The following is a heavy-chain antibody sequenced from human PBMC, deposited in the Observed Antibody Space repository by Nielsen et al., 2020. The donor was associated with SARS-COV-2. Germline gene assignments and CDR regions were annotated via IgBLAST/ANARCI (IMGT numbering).Heavy chain of an antibody. J-gene: IGHJ3*02. CDR2: IYTSGST. V-gene: IGHV4-61*02. D-gene: IGHD3-16*01. CDR1: GGSISSGSYY. CDR3: ASQYYPADAFDI. Sequence: SETLSLTCTVSGGSISSGSYYWSWIRQPAGKGLEWIGRIYTSGSTNYNPSLKSRVTISVDTSKNQFSLKLSSVTAADTAVYYCASQYYPADAFDIWGQGTMVTVSS.